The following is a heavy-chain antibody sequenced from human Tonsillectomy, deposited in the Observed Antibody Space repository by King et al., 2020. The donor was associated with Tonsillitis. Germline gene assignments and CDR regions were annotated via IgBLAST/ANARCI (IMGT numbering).Heavy chain of an antibody. Sequence: QLVQSGAEVKKPGASVKVSCKASGYTFTGYYLHWVRQAPGQGLERMGWIKANSGDANYAQKFQGRVTMTRDTSISTAYMEMSRLISDDTAVYFCAREAMTYDYGFFDYWGQGTLVTVSS. CDR3: AREAMTYDYGFFDY. D-gene: IGHD4/OR15-4a*01. CDR1: GYTFTGYY. CDR2: IKANSGDA. V-gene: IGHV1-2*02. J-gene: IGHJ4*01.